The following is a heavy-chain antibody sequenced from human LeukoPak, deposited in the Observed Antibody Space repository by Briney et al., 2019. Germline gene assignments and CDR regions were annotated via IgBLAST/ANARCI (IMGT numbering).Heavy chain of an antibody. V-gene: IGHV3-48*01. J-gene: IGHJ4*02. Sequence: GGSLRLSCAPSEFTFSIYSMNWVRQAPRKGRDWISYITSSSGTIYYTDSVKGRFTISRDNAKNSLYLQMSSLRAEDTAVYYCARVAPGHDIGRGYFDYWGQGTLVTVSS. CDR2: ITSSSGTI. CDR1: EFTFSIYS. D-gene: IGHD2-21*01. CDR3: ARVAPGHDIGRGYFDY.